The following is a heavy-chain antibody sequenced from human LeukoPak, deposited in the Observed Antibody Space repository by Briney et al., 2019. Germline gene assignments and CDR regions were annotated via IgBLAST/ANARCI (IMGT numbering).Heavy chain of an antibody. J-gene: IGHJ4*02. Sequence: ASVKVSCKTSGYTFTNYYIHWVRQAPGQGLEWMGGIIPIFGTANYAQKFQGRVTITADESTSTAYMELSSLRSEDTAVYYCARGGTGTTSVDYWGQGTLVTVSS. D-gene: IGHD1-1*01. CDR2: IIPIFGTA. V-gene: IGHV1-69*13. CDR1: GYTFTNYY. CDR3: ARGGTGTTSVDY.